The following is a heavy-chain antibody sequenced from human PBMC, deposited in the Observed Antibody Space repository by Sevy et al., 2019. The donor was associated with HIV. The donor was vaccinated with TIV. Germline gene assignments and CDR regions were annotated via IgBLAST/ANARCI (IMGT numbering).Heavy chain of an antibody. Sequence: GGSLRLSCAASGITLSNYGVNWVRQAPGKGLEWVSYISSRSGTIYYADSVKGRFTISRDNAKNTLSLQMNSLRAEDTAVYYCARGGYPRPFDYWGQGTTVTVSS. D-gene: IGHD1-1*01. J-gene: IGHJ4*02. CDR3: ARGGYPRPFDY. CDR2: ISSRSGTI. CDR1: GITLSNYG. V-gene: IGHV3-48*01.